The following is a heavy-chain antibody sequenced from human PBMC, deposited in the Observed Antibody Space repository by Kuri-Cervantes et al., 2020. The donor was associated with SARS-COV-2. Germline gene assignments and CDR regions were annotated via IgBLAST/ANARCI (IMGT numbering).Heavy chain of an antibody. V-gene: IGHV3-73*01. CDR3: ARGRRFLEWLLPGYWFDP. CDR2: VRGKANYYAT. D-gene: IGHD3-3*01. J-gene: IGHJ5*02. CDR1: GFLFSASA. Sequence: GESLKISCEVSGFLFSASAIHWVRQASGKGLEWVGRVRGKANYYATAYAASVKGRFTISRDNSKNTLYLQMNSLRAEDTAVYYCARGRRFLEWLLPGYWFDPWGQGTLVTVSS.